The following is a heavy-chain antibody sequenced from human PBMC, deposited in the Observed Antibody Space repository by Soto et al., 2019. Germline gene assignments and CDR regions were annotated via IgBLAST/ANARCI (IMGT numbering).Heavy chain of an antibody. CDR3: ASMIGDPVLSFDS. J-gene: IGHJ5*01. Sequence: QVQLQESGPGLVKPSETLSLTCTVSGGSISSYYWSWIRQPPGKGLEWIGFIFYSGSTSYNPSLKSRVTISIDTSEYQFSLTLNSVTAAATAVYYCASMIGDPVLSFDSWGQGTLVAVSS. CDR2: IFYSGST. CDR1: GGSISSYY. V-gene: IGHV4-59*01. D-gene: IGHD3-10*02.